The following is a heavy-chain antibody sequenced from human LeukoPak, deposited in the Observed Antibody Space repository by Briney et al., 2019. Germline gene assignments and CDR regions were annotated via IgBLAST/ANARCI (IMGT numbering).Heavy chain of an antibody. V-gene: IGHV4-59*01. J-gene: IGHJ6*02. D-gene: IGHD6-6*01. CDR1: GGSMSSYY. CDR2: IYYSGST. Sequence: SETLSLTCTVSGGSMSSYYWSWIRQPPGKGLEWIGYIYYSGSTNYNPSLKSRVTISVDTSKNQFSLKVGSVTAADTAVYYCAREGTARYYHGMDVWGQGITVTVSS. CDR3: AREGTARYYHGMDV.